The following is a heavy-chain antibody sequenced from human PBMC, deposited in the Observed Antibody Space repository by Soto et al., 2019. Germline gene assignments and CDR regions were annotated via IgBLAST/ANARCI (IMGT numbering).Heavy chain of an antibody. D-gene: IGHD4-17*01. CDR2: ISWNSGSI. CDR1: GFTFDDYA. J-gene: IGHJ3*02. CDR3: AKDRGDYGLRAFDI. Sequence: EVQLVESGGGLVQPGRSLRLSCAASGFTFDDYAMHWVRQAPGKGLEWVSGISWNSGSIGYADSVKGRFTISRDNAKNSLYLQMNSLRAEDMALYYCAKDRGDYGLRAFDIWGQGTMVTVSS. V-gene: IGHV3-9*03.